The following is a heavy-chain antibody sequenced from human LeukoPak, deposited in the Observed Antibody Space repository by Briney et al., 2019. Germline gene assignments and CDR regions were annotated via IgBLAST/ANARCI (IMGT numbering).Heavy chain of an antibody. Sequence: SSETLSLTCTVSGDSVTNDFFWGWVRQPPGKELEWIGSFCLGRDTYYRPFLKSRVTISVDTSKNQFSLNLNSVTAADTAVYYCARWASISRQPGGFFDHWGQGTLVTVSS. D-gene: IGHD3-16*01. CDR2: FCLGRDT. J-gene: IGHJ4*02. CDR1: GDSVTNDFF. CDR3: ARWASISRQPGGFFDH. V-gene: IGHV4-38-2*02.